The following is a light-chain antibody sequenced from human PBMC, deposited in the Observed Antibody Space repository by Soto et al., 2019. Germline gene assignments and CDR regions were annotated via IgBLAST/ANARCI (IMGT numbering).Light chain of an antibody. V-gene: IGKV3-15*01. CDR1: QSVRDN. Sequence: EIVMTQSPATLSVSPGERATLSCGASQSVRDNLAWYQQKPGLAPGLLIYGTSIRATGIPARFSGSGSDTEFTLTISSLQSEDFATYYCHQYDDWPLTFGPGTKVDIK. CDR3: HQYDDWPLT. J-gene: IGKJ3*01. CDR2: GTS.